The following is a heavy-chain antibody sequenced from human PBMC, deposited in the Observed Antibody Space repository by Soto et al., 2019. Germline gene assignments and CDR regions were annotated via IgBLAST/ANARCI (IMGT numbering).Heavy chain of an antibody. D-gene: IGHD5-12*01. CDR2: FRTGGDDGTT. CDR1: GFTFSSYS. Sequence: EVHLLESGGGLVQPGGSLRLSCAASGFTFSSYSMSWVRQAPGKGLEWVSGFRTGGDDGTTYYADSVKGRFTISRDNSKNTLYLQMNSLRAEDTAVYYCAKGYSGYDYSFDYWGQGTLVTVSS. J-gene: IGHJ4*02. V-gene: IGHV3-23*01. CDR3: AKGYSGYDYSFDY.